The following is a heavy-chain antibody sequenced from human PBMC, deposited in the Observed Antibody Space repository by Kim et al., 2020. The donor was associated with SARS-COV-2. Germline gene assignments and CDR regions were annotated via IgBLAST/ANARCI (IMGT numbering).Heavy chain of an antibody. D-gene: IGHD1-26*01. J-gene: IGHJ4*02. CDR3: TRELGSRSDY. Sequence: GATEYAASVEGIFTISRDDSKSIAYLQMNSLKTDDTAVYYCTRELGSRSDYWGQGTLVTVSS. V-gene: IGHV3-49*02. CDR2: GAT.